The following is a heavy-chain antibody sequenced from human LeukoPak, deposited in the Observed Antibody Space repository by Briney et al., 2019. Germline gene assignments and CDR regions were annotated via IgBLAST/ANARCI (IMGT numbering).Heavy chain of an antibody. CDR3: ARATPEGDRIFDY. CDR1: AFIFSGHW. Sequence: GGSLRLSCEGSAFIFSGHWMNWVRQTPGKGLEWVASIKEDGSERQYVDSVKGRFSISRDNTKGSLFLQLNSLRAEDTAVYYCARATPEGDRIFDYWGQGTLVTVSS. CDR2: IKEDGSER. D-gene: IGHD3-16*01. V-gene: IGHV3-7*03. J-gene: IGHJ4*02.